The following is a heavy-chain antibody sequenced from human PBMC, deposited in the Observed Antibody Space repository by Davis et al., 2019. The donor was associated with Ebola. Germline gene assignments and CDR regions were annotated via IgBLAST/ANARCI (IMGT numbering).Heavy chain of an antibody. CDR3: TKEVTASRHHYYFYSGMDV. V-gene: IGHV3-43*02. Sequence: GGSLRLSCAASGFTFEAYVMYWVRQVSGMRLEWVSLISKDGSRTYYADSVKGRFTISRDNSKSSLYLQMNSLRTEDTAMYYCTKEVTASRHHYYFYSGMDVWCQGTTVTVSS. CDR1: GFTFEAYV. J-gene: IGHJ6*02. D-gene: IGHD2-21*02. CDR2: ISKDGSRT.